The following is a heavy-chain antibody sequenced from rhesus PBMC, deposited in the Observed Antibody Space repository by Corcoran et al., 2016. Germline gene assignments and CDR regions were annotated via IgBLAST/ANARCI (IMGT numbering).Heavy chain of an antibody. CDR3: ARQDSSWSYFDY. CDR2: IYGSGGRT. V-gene: IGHV4-93*02. J-gene: IGHJ4*01. CDR1: GGSISSSNG. Sequence: QVQLQESGPAVVKPSETLSLACAVSGGSISSSNGWSWIRQSPGKGLEGIGGIYGSGGRTEYNPALKSRVTISIEPSKNQVSRKLSSGTAADTAVYYCARQDSSWSYFDYWGQGVLVTVSS. D-gene: IGHD6-13*01.